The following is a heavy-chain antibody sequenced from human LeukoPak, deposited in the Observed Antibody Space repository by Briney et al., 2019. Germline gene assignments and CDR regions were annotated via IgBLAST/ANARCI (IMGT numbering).Heavy chain of an antibody. CDR3: ARDLYGSGSNWFDP. CDR2: INPNNGDT. J-gene: IGHJ5*02. CDR1: GYTFTEYF. V-gene: IGHV1-2*02. D-gene: IGHD3-10*01. Sequence: ASVKVSCKASGYTFTEYFMHWVRQAPGQGPEWMGWINPNNGDTNYAQKFQGRVTMTRDTSISTAYMELSKLRSDNTAVYFCARDLYGSGSNWFDPWGQGTLVTVSS.